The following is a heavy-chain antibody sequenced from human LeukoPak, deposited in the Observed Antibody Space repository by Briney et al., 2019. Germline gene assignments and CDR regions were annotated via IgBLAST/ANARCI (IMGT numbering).Heavy chain of an antibody. D-gene: IGHD4-17*01. Sequence: SVKVSCKASGGTFSSYAISWVRQAPGQGLEWMGGIIPIFGTANYAQKFQGRVTITADEATSTAYMELSSLRSEDTAVYYCARVFGSTTETFDIWGQGTMVTVSS. V-gene: IGHV1-69*13. CDR2: IIPIFGTA. CDR3: ARVFGSTTETFDI. CDR1: GGTFSSYA. J-gene: IGHJ3*02.